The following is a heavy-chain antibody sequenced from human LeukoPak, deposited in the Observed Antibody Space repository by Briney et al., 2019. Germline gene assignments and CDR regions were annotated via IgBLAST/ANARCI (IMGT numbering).Heavy chain of an antibody. J-gene: IGHJ4*02. CDR2: IIPIFGTA. D-gene: IGHD6-19*01. V-gene: IGHV1-69*05. CDR1: GGTFSSYA. CDR3: ARVSPYSSGWYGCYFDY. Sequence: SVEVSCKASGGTFSSYAISWVRQAPGQGLEWIGGIIPIFGTANYAQKFQGRVTITTDESTSTAYMELSSLRSEDTAVYYCARVSPYSSGWYGCYFDYWGQGTLVTVSS.